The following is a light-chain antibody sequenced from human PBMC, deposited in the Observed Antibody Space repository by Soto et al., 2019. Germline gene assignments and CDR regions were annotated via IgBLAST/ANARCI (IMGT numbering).Light chain of an antibody. J-gene: IGLJ1*01. CDR3: TSYTSYSTLDV. Sequence: QSVLTQPASVSGSPGQLITISCTGTSSDVGGYNYVSWYQQHPDKAPKLMIYEVSNRPSGVSNRFSGSKSGHTASLTISGLQSEDEADYFCTSYTSYSTLDVFGTGTKVTVL. CDR2: EVS. V-gene: IGLV2-14*01. CDR1: SSDVGGYNY.